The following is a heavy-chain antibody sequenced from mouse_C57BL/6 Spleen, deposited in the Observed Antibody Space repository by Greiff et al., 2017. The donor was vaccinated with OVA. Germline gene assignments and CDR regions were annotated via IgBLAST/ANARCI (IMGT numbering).Heavy chain of an antibody. CDR3: AREAYYSNYGGVFDY. D-gene: IGHD2-5*01. CDR2: INPNYGTT. J-gene: IGHJ2*01. CDR1: GYSFTDYN. Sequence: EVKLMESGPELVKPGASVKISCKASGYSFTDYNMNWVKQSNGKSLEWIGVINPNYGTTSYNQKFKGKATLTVDQSSSTAYMQLNSLTSEDSAVYYCAREAYYSNYGGVFDYWGQGTTLTVSS. V-gene: IGHV1-39*01.